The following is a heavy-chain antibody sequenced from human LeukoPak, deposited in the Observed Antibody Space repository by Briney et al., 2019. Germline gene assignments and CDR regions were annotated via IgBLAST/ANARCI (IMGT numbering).Heavy chain of an antibody. J-gene: IGHJ4*02. Sequence: GASVKVSCKASGYTFTRYGISWVRQAPGQGLEWMGWISAYKNNTNYAEKLQDRVTMTTDTSTSTAYMELRSLRSDDTAIYYCARGGNSGWRTPKDDYWGQGTLVTVSS. D-gene: IGHD6-19*01. CDR1: GYTFTRYG. CDR3: ARGGNSGWRTPKDDY. V-gene: IGHV1-18*01. CDR2: ISAYKNNT.